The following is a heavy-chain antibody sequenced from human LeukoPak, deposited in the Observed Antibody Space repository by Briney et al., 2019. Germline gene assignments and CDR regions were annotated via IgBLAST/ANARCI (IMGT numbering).Heavy chain of an antibody. CDR2: ISSSGGTI. D-gene: IGHD1/OR15-1a*01. J-gene: IGHJ3*02. Sequence: PGGSLRLSCAASGFTFSSYEMNWVRQAPGKGLEWVSYISSSGGTIFYADSVKGRFTISRDNAKNSLCLQMNSLRAEDTAVYYCARGQTGTLDAFDIWGQGTMVTVPS. CDR1: GFTFSSYE. CDR3: ARGQTGTLDAFDI. V-gene: IGHV3-48*03.